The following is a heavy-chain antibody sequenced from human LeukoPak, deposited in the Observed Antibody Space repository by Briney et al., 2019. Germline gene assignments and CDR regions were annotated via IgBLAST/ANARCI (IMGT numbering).Heavy chain of an antibody. D-gene: IGHD3-9*01. V-gene: IGHV4-59*08. J-gene: IGHJ6*02. CDR2: IYYSGST. CDR3: ARHVTISPDHYYYGMDV. Sequence: SETLSFTCAVYGGSFSGYYWSWIRQPPGKGLEWIGYIYYSGSTNYNPSLKSRVTISVDMSKNQFSLKLSSVTAADTAVYYCARHVTISPDHYYYGMDVWGQGTTVTVSS. CDR1: GGSFSGYY.